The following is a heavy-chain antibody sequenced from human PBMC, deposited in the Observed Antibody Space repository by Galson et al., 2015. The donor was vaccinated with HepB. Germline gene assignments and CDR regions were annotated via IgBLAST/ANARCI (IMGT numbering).Heavy chain of an antibody. J-gene: IGHJ6*02. Sequence: SLRLSCAASGFSFSSSWMSWVRQVPGKGLEWVATIYSGGSTYYADSVKGRFTISRDNSKNTLYLQMNSLRAEDTAVYYCARDGPRDPEWELTRGSRYGMDVWGQGTTVTVSS. D-gene: IGHD1-26*01. CDR1: GFSFSSSW. V-gene: IGHV3-53*01. CDR3: ARDGPRDPEWELTRGSRYGMDV. CDR2: IYSGGST.